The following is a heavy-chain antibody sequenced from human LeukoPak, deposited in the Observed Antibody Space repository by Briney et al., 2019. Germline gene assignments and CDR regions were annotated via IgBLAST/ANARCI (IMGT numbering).Heavy chain of an antibody. CDR3: ARGVGYCSGGSCSPQLYFDY. V-gene: IGHV3-20*04. CDR2: INWNGGST. CDR1: GFTFDDYG. J-gene: IGHJ4*02. Sequence: PGGSLRLSCAASGFTFDDYGMSWVRQAPGKGLELVSGINWNGGSTGYADSVKGRFTISRDNAKNSLYLQMNSLRAEDTALYYCARGVGYCSGGSCSPQLYFDYWGQGTLVTVSS. D-gene: IGHD2-15*01.